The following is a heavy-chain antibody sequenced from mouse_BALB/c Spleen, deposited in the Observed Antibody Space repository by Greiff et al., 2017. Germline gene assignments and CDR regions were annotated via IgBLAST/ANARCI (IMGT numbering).Heavy chain of an antibody. D-gene: IGHD2-13*01. Sequence: VQLQQSGAELVRPGASVKLSCTASGFTFKDYYMHWVEQRPEQGLEWIAWIDPENGDTEYAPKFQGKATMTADTSSNTAYLQLSSLTSEDTAVYYCNAGRDLSWLAYWGQGTLVTVSA. CDR3: NAGRDLSWLAY. J-gene: IGHJ3*01. V-gene: IGHV14-4*02. CDR2: IDPENGDT. CDR1: GFTFKDYY.